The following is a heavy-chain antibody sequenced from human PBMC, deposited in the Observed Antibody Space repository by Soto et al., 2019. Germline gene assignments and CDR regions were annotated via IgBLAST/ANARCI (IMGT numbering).Heavy chain of an antibody. CDR2: IYQSGST. CDR3: ARAYYDFWTSYHYGMDV. Sequence: QLQLQESGSGLVKPSQTLSLTCAVSGVSISSDGYSWSWIRQPPGKGLEWIGFIYQSGSTYYNPSLKSRGTMSVDRSKNQFSLKLTSVTAADTAVYYCARAYYDFWTSYHYGMDVWGHGTTVTVSS. J-gene: IGHJ6*02. CDR1: GVSISSDGYS. D-gene: IGHD3-3*01. V-gene: IGHV4-30-2*01.